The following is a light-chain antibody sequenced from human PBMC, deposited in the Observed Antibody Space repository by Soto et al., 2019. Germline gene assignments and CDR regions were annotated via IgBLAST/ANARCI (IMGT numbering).Light chain of an antibody. CDR1: TSFVGSYNL. V-gene: IGLV2-23*01. CDR3: STFVGSFTLG. CDR2: EGS. J-gene: IGLJ2*01. Sequence: QSALTQPASVSGSPGQSITISCTGTTSFVGSYNLVSWYQHHPDKAPKLILYEGSKRPSGVSDRFSGSNSGNTASLTISGLQAEDEADYYCSTFVGSFTLGFGGGTKLTVL.